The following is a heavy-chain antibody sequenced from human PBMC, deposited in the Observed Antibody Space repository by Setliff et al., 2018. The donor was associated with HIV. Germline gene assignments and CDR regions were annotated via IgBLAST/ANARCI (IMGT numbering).Heavy chain of an antibody. D-gene: IGHD3-16*01. CDR1: GYSFSSYW. CDR2: LYPADSNI. V-gene: IGHV5-51*01. CDR3: TRLWHENWGGVDY. Sequence: PGESLKISCKGSGYSFSSYWIGWVRQMPGKGLEFMGLLYPADSNIRYSPSFQGQVTISVDNSTNTAFLQWTSLRASDTAMYYCTRLWHENWGGVDYWGQGTLVTVSS. J-gene: IGHJ4*02.